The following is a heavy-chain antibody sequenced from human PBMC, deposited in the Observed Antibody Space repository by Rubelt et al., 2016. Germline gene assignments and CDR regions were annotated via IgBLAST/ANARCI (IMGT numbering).Heavy chain of an antibody. D-gene: IGHD3-16*02. CDR1: GGTFSSYA. V-gene: IGHV1-69*01. J-gene: IGHJ4*02. CDR2: IIPIFGTA. CDR3: ARGLSCLAEFSLYHFDY. Sequence: QVQLVQSGAEVKKPGSSVKVSCKASGGTFSSYAISWVRQAPGQGLEWMGGIIPIFGTANYAQKFQGRVTITAYMQLSSLRSEDTAVYYCARGLSCLAEFSLYHFDYWGQGTLVTVSS.